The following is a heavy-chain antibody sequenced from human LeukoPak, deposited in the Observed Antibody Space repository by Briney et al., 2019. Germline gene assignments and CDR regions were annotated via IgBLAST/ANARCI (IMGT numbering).Heavy chain of an antibody. J-gene: IGHJ5*02. Sequence: PGGSLRLSCAASGFTFSSYAMSWVRQAPGKGLEWVSAISGSGGSTYYADSVKGRFTISRDNSKNTLYLQMNSLRAEDTAVYYCAKDRYIAAAGTPNWFDPWGQGTLVTVSS. CDR1: GFTFSSYA. V-gene: IGHV3-23*01. CDR2: ISGSGGST. CDR3: AKDRYIAAAGTPNWFDP. D-gene: IGHD6-13*01.